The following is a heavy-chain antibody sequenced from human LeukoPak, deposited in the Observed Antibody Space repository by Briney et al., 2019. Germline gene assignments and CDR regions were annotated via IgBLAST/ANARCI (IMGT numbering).Heavy chain of an antibody. D-gene: IGHD6-19*01. CDR3: AREGSSGWST. CDR1: GGTFSSYA. V-gene: IGHV1-69*13. J-gene: IGHJ4*02. Sequence: ASVKVSCKASGGTFSSYAISWVRQAPGQGLEWMGGIIPIFGTANYAQKFQGRVTITADESTSIAYMELSSLRSEDTAVYYCAREGSSGWSTWGQGTLVTVSS. CDR2: IIPIFGTA.